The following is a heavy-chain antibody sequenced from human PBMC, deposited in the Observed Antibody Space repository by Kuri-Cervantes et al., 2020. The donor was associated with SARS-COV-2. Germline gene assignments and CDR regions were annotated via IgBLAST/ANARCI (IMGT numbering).Heavy chain of an antibody. D-gene: IGHD2-2*01. CDR3: ARAITRWVVPAAMVDY. Sequence: ASVKVSCKASGGTFTSYGISWVRQAPGQGLEWMGWISAYNGNTNYAQKLQGRVTMTTDTSTSTAYMELRSLRSDDTAVYYCARAITRWVVPAAMVDYWGQGTLVTVSS. J-gene: IGHJ4*02. CDR1: GGTFTSYG. CDR2: ISAYNGNT. V-gene: IGHV1-18*01.